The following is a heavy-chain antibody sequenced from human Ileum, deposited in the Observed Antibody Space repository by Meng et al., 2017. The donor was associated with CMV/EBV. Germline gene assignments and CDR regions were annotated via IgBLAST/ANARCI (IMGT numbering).Heavy chain of an antibody. Sequence: QVQLHQWGAGLLKPSETLSLTCEIHGGSFSGYYGSWIRKTPGKQLGWIGEFNHRGNPTYVPSLYGRVTISVNTSKKQVSLKLRSVTAADTAVYYCERGLDNYYDLSWGQGILVTVSS. CDR2: FNHRGNP. V-gene: IGHV4-34*01. CDR3: ERGLDNYYDLS. J-gene: IGHJ5*02. D-gene: IGHD3-22*01. CDR1: GGSFSGYY.